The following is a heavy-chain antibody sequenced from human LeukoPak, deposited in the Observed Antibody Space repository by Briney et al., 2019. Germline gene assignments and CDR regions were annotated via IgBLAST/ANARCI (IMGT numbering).Heavy chain of an antibody. V-gene: IGHV3-23*01. Sequence: PGGSLRLSCVASGFTFSSYAMSWVRQAPGKGLEWVSAVSGSGGSTYYADFVKGRFTISRDNSKNTLYMQMHSLRAEDTAVYYCAKDSGYGGNSPFDYWGQGPLVTGSS. J-gene: IGHJ4*02. CDR3: AKDSGYGGNSPFDY. CDR1: GFTFSSYA. D-gene: IGHD4-23*01. CDR2: VSGSGGST.